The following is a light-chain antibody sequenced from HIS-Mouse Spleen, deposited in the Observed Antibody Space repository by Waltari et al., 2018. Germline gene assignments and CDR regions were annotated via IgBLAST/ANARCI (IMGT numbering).Light chain of an antibody. V-gene: IGKV4-1*01. CDR3: QQYYSTPPFT. Sequence: DIVMTQSPDSLAVSLGERATINCKSSQSVLYSPNNKNYLAWYQQKPGQPPKLLIYWASTRESGVPDRFSGSGSGTDFTLTISSLQAEDVAVYYCQQYYSTPPFTFGPGTKVDIK. CDR2: WAS. CDR1: QSVLYSPNNKNY. J-gene: IGKJ3*01.